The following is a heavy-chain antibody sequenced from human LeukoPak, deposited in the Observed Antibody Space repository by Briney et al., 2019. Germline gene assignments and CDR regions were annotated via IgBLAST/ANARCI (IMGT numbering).Heavy chain of an antibody. CDR3: AKGGSSSSQGC. CDR2: ISGSGGST. J-gene: IGHJ4*02. Sequence: GGSLRLSCAASGFNFSSYAMSWVRQATGKGLEWVSAISGSGGSTYYADSVKGRFTISRDNSKNTLYLQMNSLRAEDTAVYYCAKGGSSSSQGCWGQGTLVTVSS. CDR1: GFNFSSYA. D-gene: IGHD6-6*01. V-gene: IGHV3-23*01.